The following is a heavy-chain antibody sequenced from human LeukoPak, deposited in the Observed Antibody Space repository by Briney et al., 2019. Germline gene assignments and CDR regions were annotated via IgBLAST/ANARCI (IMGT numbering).Heavy chain of an antibody. V-gene: IGHV1-2*02. Sequence: ASVKVSCKASGYIFTGYYIHWVRQAPGQGLEWMGWIYPYSGDTNYAQNFQGRVTMTRDTSISTAYMELISLKSDDTAVYYCARDRNSGSSLDIWGQGTMLTVSS. D-gene: IGHD6-6*01. CDR1: GYIFTGYY. J-gene: IGHJ3*02. CDR2: IYPYSGDT. CDR3: ARDRNSGSSLDI.